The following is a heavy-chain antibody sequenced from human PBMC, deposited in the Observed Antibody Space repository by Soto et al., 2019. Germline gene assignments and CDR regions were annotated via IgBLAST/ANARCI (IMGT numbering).Heavy chain of an antibody. CDR3: AKVLVPAAIPPGYGMDV. CDR2: ISYDGSNK. J-gene: IGHJ6*02. V-gene: IGHV3-30*18. Sequence: QVQLVESGGGVVQPGRSLRLSCAASGFTFSSYGMHWVRQAPGKGLEWVAVISYDGSNKYYAESVKGRFTISRDNSKNTLYLQMNSLRAEDTAVYYCAKVLVPAAIPPGYGMDVWGQGTTVTVSS. D-gene: IGHD2-2*01. CDR1: GFTFSSYG.